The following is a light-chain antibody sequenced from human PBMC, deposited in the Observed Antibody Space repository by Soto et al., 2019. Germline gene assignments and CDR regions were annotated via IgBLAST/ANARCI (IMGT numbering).Light chain of an antibody. CDR2: RAS. V-gene: IGKV4-1*01. Sequence: DVVMTQSPDSLAVSLGERTTINXXSRXSVLHSSNNETSLAWYQQKAGQRPXLPIYRASTRESGVPGRISGSGSGTDFTLTISSLQAEDVAVYYCQQYYTAIAFGQGTRLE. CDR3: QQYYTAIA. CDR1: XSVLHSSNNETS. J-gene: IGKJ5*01.